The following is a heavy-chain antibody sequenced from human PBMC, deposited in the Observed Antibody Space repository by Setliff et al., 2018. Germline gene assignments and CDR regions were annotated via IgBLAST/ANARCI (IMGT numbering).Heavy chain of an antibody. J-gene: IGHJ4*02. V-gene: IGHV4-34*01. Sequence: SETLSLTCAVYGGSFSGYYWSWIRQPPGKGLEWIGEINHSGSTNYNPSLKSRVTISVDTSKNQFSLKLSSVTAADTAVYYCACQGYRSGGSCSDYWGQGTLVTVSS. CDR1: GGSFSGYY. CDR3: ACQGYRSGGSCSDY. CDR2: INHSGST. D-gene: IGHD2-15*01.